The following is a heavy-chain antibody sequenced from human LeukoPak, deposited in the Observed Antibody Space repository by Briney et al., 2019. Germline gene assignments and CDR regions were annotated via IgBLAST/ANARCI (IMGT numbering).Heavy chain of an antibody. V-gene: IGHV3-74*01. CDR2: ISPDCSEK. Sequence: QAGGSLRLSCAASGFSFSNFWMHLGRQAPGEGLVWVSRISPDCSEKTYADSVKGRFTISRANAKNTLYLQLSSLRAEDTAVYYCARDMWGSFDYWGQGALVTVSS. J-gene: IGHJ4*02. D-gene: IGHD7-27*01. CDR3: ARDMWGSFDY. CDR1: GFSFSNFW.